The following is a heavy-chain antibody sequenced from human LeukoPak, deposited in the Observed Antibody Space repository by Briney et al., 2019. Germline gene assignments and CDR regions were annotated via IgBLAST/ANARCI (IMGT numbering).Heavy chain of an antibody. J-gene: IGHJ4*02. CDR2: INHSGST. V-gene: IGHV4-34*01. CDR3: ARAGSSSYHDY. Sequence: SETLSLTCAVYGGFFSGYYWSWIRQPPGKGLEWTGEINHSGSTNYNPSLKSRVTISVDTSKNQFSLKLSSVTAADTAVYYCARAGSSSYHDYWGQGTLVTVSS. D-gene: IGHD6-13*01. CDR1: GGFFSGYY.